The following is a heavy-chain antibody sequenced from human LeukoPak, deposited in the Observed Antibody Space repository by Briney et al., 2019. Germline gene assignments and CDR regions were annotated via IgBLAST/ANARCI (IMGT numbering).Heavy chain of an antibody. J-gene: IGHJ5*02. CDR1: GGCISSYC. CDR3: ARDGEDIAVAGTDWFDP. Sequence: PSETLSFTCTGAGGCISSYCWIWIRQPAGKELEWIGRIYTSASTNYNPSLKSRVTMSVHTSKRQFSLKLSSVTAADTAVYYCARDGEDIAVAGTDWFDPWGQGTLVTVSS. V-gene: IGHV4-4*07. D-gene: IGHD6-19*01. CDR2: IYTSAST.